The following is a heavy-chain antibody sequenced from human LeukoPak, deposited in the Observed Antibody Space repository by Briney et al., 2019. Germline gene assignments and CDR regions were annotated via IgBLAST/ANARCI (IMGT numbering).Heavy chain of an antibody. CDR2: ISSSGSTI. CDR1: GFTFSDYY. J-gene: IGHJ3*02. V-gene: IGHV3-11*01. Sequence: GGSLRLSCAASGFTFSDYYMSWIRQAPGKGLEWVSYISSSGSTIYCANSVKGRFTISRDNAKNSLYLQMNSLRAEDTAVYYCAREETLYDSSGYCDAFDIWGQGTMVTVSS. CDR3: AREETLYDSSGYCDAFDI. D-gene: IGHD3-22*01.